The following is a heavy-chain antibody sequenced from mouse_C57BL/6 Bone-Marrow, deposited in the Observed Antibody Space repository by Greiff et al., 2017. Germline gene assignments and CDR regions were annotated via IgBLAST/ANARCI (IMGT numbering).Heavy chain of an antibody. CDR3: ARNGDYFDY. V-gene: IGHV2-2*01. CDR1: GFSLTSYG. CDR2: IWSGGST. Sequence: VKLVESGPGLVPPSQSLSITCTVSGFSLTSYGVHWVRQSPGKGLEWLGVIWSGGSTDYNAAFISRLSTSKDNSKSQVFFKRNSLQADDTAIYYCARNGDYFDYWGKGTTLTVSP. J-gene: IGHJ2*01.